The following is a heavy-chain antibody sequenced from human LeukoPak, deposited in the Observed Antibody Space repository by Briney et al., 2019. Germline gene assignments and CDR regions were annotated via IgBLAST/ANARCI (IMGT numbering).Heavy chain of an antibody. Sequence: GGSLRLSCAASGLDFSSNWMHWVRHAPGQGLVWVSRIKGDGISTNYADSVKGRFTISRDIAKNTLYLQMNSLRAEDTGVYYCAKDHYWSIDYWGRGTLVTVSS. D-gene: IGHD3-3*01. CDR3: AKDHYWSIDY. J-gene: IGHJ4*02. CDR1: GLDFSSNW. CDR2: IKGDGIST. V-gene: IGHV3-74*01.